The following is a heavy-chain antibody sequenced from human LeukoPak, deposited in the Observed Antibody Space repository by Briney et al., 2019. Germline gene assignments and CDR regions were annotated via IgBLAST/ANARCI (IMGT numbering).Heavy chain of an antibody. CDR1: GGSISSHY. D-gene: IGHD2-2*02. Sequence: PSETLSLTCTVSGGSISSHYWSWIRQPPGKGLEWIGYIYYSGSTNYNPSLKSRVTISEDTSKNQFSLKLSSVTAADTAVYYCARDGGYCSSTSCYTYFDYWGQGTLVTVSS. CDR3: ARDGGYCSSTSCYTYFDY. CDR2: IYYSGST. V-gene: IGHV4-59*11. J-gene: IGHJ4*02.